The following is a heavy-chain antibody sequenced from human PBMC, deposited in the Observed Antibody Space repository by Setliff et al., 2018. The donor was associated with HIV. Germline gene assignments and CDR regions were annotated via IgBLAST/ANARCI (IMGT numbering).Heavy chain of an antibody. CDR2: ISTYNGNT. CDR3: ARALGGSYPGSFDY. D-gene: IGHD1-26*01. CDR1: GYTFSSYG. V-gene: IGHV1-18*01. Sequence: ASVKVSCKASGYTFSSYGISWVRQAPGQGLEWMGWISTYNGNTNYAQRFQGRVTMTTDTSTSTAYMEVRSLRSDDTAVYYCARALGGSYPGSFDYWGQGTLVTVSS. J-gene: IGHJ4*02.